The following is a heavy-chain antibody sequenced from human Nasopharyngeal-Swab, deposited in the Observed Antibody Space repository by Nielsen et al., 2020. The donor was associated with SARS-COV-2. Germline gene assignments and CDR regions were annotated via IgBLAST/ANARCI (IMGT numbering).Heavy chain of an antibody. Sequence: RQAPGKGLEWIGRIYTSGSTNYNPSLKSRVTISVDTSKNQFSLKLSSVTAADTAVYYCARGITTLYYYYMDVWSKGTTVTVSS. CDR2: IYTSGST. D-gene: IGHD3-10*01. CDR3: ARGITTLYYYYMDV. J-gene: IGHJ6*03. V-gene: IGHV4-61*02.